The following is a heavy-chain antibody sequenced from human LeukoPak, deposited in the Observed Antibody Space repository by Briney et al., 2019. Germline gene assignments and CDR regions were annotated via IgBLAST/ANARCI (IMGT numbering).Heavy chain of an antibody. V-gene: IGHV4-4*02. CDR1: GGSITSDNW. CDR2: IYHSGST. Sequence: PSGTLSLTCAVSGGSITSDNWWTWVRQPPGKGLEWIGAIYHSGSTDYNPSLKSRVTISVDKSKNQFSLRLNSVTAADTAVYFCARDRGGMGVWGQGTTVTVSS. CDR3: ARDRGGMGV. J-gene: IGHJ6*02.